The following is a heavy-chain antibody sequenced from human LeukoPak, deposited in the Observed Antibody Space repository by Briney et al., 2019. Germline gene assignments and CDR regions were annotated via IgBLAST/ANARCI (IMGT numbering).Heavy chain of an antibody. J-gene: IGHJ3*02. V-gene: IGHV4-61*02. Sequence: PSETLSLTCTVSGGSISSGSYYWSWIRQPAGKGLEWIGRIYFGGSTFYNPSLKSRVTISVDTSKNQGSLKLNSVTAADTALYYCARDRLRGYGNDAFDIWGQGTMVTVSS. D-gene: IGHD3-10*01. CDR1: GGSISSGSYY. CDR3: ARDRLRGYGNDAFDI. CDR2: IYFGGST.